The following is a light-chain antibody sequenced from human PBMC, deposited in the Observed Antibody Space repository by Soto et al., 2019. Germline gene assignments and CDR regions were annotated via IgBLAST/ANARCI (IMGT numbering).Light chain of an antibody. J-gene: IGKJ5*01. V-gene: IGKV1-5*03. CDR3: QQYNGT. Sequence: DIQMTQSPSTLSASVGDRGTITCRASYTIYTWLAWYQQKPGEAPKLLIYKASSFESGVPSRFSGSGSGTEFTLTINSLQPDDFATYYCQQYNGTFGQGTRLEIK. CDR2: KAS. CDR1: YTIYTW.